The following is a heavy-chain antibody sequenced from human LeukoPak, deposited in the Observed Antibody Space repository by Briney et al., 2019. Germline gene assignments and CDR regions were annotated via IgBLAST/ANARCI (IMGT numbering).Heavy chain of an antibody. Sequence: GGSLRLSCAASGFTFSSYEMNWVRQAPGKGLEWVSYISSSGSTIYYADSVKGRFTISRGNAKNSLYLQMNSLRAEDTAVYYCAQMITFGGADADYWGQGTLVTVSS. V-gene: IGHV3-48*03. CDR2: ISSSGSTI. J-gene: IGHJ4*02. CDR3: AQMITFGGADADY. D-gene: IGHD3-16*01. CDR1: GFTFSSYE.